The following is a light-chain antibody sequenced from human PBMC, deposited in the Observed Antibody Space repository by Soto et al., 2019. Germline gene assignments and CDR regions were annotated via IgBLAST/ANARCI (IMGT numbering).Light chain of an antibody. CDR1: QIVTTQ. CDR3: QQYGGSTRT. J-gene: IGKJ1*01. V-gene: IGKV3-20*01. Sequence: IVLTQSPGTLSLSPGERATLSCRASQIVTTQLAWYQQKPGQAPRLIIHGASSRATGVPDRITGSGSGTDFTLSISRLEPEDFAVYYCQQYGGSTRTFGQGTKVDIK. CDR2: GAS.